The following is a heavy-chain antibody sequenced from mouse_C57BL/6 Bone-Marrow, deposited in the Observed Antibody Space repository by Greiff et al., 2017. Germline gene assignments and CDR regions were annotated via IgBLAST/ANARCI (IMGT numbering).Heavy chain of an antibody. CDR3: ARDGAYDSRGQ. CDR1: GYTFTSYG. D-gene: IGHD1-1*01. CDR2: IYPRSGNT. J-gene: IGHJ2*01. Sequence: QVQLQQSGAELARPGASVKLSCKASGYTFTSYGISWVKQRTGQGLDWIGEIYPRSGNTYYNEKFKGKATLTADKSSSTAYMQLRSLHSEDSAVYFCARDGAYDSRGQWGKGTTRTVSS. V-gene: IGHV1-81*01.